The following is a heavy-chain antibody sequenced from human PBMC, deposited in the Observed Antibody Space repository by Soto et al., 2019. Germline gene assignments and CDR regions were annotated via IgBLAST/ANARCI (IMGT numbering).Heavy chain of an antibody. D-gene: IGHD3-22*01. CDR2: IYWDDDK. Sequence: QITLKESGPTLVKPTQTLTLTCTFSGFSLSTSGVGVGWIRQPPGKALEWLALIYWDDDKRYSPSLKSRLTTPKEPSKTQVVLTMTNMDPVETAHYYCAKGRGTYNSIGYYYLDYWAQETLVTVSS. V-gene: IGHV2-5*02. CDR3: AKGRGTYNSIGYYYLDY. J-gene: IGHJ4*02. CDR1: GFSLSTSGVG.